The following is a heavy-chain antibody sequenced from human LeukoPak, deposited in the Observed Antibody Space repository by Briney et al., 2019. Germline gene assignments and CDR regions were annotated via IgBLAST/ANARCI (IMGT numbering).Heavy chain of an antibody. CDR1: GGSISSYY. CDR3: ARGGYYGSGNDFRFDP. J-gene: IGHJ5*02. D-gene: IGHD3-10*01. Sequence: SETLSLTCTVSGGSISSYYWSWVRQSPGEGLECIGYIHYTGSTNYNPSLKSRVTISVKTSKNQFSLKLKSVTAADTAVYYCARGGYYGSGNDFRFDPWGQGTLVTVSS. CDR2: IHYTGST. V-gene: IGHV4-59*01.